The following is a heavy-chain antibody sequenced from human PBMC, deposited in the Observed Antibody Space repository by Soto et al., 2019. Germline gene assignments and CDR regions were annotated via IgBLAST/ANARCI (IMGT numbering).Heavy chain of an antibody. V-gene: IGHV3-33*01. CDR3: ARWGKVDTAMVFDY. Sequence: QVQLVESGGGVVQPGRSLRLSCAASGFTFSSYGMHWVRQAPGKGLEWVAVIWYDGSNKYYADSVKGRFTISRDNXXNTRYLQMNSLRAEDRAVYYCARWGKVDTAMVFDYWGQGTLVTVSS. D-gene: IGHD5-18*01. J-gene: IGHJ4*02. CDR2: IWYDGSNK. CDR1: GFTFSSYG.